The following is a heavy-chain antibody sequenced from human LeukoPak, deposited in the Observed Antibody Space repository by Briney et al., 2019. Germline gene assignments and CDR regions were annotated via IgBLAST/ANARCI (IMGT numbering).Heavy chain of an antibody. D-gene: IGHD3-22*01. V-gene: IGHV3-30*18. J-gene: IGHJ4*02. CDR1: GFTFSSSG. CDR3: AKGPQDSSGYGKIDY. CDR2: ISYDGSNK. Sequence: GGSLRLSCAASGFTFSSSGMHWVRQAPGKGLEWVAGISYDGSNKYCADSVKGRFTISRDNSKNTLYLEMNSLRAEDTAVYYCAKGPQDSSGYGKIDYWGQGTLVTVSS.